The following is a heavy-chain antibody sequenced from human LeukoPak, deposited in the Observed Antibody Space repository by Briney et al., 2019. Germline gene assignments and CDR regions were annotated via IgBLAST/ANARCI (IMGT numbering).Heavy chain of an antibody. D-gene: IGHD1-26*01. J-gene: IGHJ4*02. Sequence: PSETLSLTCTVFGDSISTLYWSWIRQQPAGEGLEWIGRFYTSGSANYNASLQSRVTMSVDTSKNQFFLKLNSVTAADTAVYYCARGYRGLPDFEYWGQGILVTVSS. CDR2: FYTSGSA. CDR3: ARGYRGLPDFEY. CDR1: GDSISTLY. V-gene: IGHV4-4*07.